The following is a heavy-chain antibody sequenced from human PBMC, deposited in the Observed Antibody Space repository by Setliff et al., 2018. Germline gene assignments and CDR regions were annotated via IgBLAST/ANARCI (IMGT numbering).Heavy chain of an antibody. D-gene: IGHD3-22*01. J-gene: IGHJ5*02. CDR2: IYHDGNP. CDR3: ARDTSSDWAAWFDP. Sequence: SETLSLTCTVSGGSISSFYWSWIRQPPGKGLEWIGFIYHDGNPKFNPSVNYNPSLKSRVTMSIDKSKNQFSLKLTSVTAADTAIYYCARDTSSDWAAWFDPWSQGILVTVSS. CDR1: GGSISSFY. V-gene: IGHV4-59*12.